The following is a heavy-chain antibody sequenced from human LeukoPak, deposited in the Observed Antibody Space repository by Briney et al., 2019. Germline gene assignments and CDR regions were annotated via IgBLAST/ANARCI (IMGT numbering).Heavy chain of an antibody. CDR1: GGSISSGSYY. Sequence: SETLSLTCTVSGGSISSGSYYWSWIRQPAGKGLEWIGRIYTSGSTNYNPSLKSRVTISVDTSKNQFSLKLSSVTAADTAVYYCARGRATDWFDPWGQGTLVTVSS. CDR2: IYTSGST. CDR3: ARGRATDWFDP. J-gene: IGHJ5*02. D-gene: IGHD5-24*01. V-gene: IGHV4-61*02.